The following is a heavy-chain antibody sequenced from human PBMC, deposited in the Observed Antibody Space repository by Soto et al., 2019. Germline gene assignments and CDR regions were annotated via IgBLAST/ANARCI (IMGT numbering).Heavy chain of an antibody. J-gene: IGHJ4*02. V-gene: IGHV3-30*18. CDR1: GFTFSSYG. CDR2: ISYDGTDK. Sequence: QVQLVESGGGVVQPGRSLRLSCAASGFTFSSYGIHWVRQAPGKGLEWVALISYDGTDKYYADSVKGRFTISRDNSKNTLYLQMSSLGPEDTAVYYCVKGSIEYSASVDHWGQGTLVLVSS. CDR3: VKGSIEYSASVDH. D-gene: IGHD5-12*01.